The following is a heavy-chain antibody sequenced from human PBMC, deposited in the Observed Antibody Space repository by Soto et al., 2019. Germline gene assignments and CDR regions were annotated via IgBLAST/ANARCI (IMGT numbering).Heavy chain of an antibody. V-gene: IGHV3-30*03. CDR1: GVTFSSHG. CDR3: ARDSGLVHYYYYGMDV. D-gene: IGHD3-10*01. CDR2: ISSDGSKE. Sequence: QVQLVESGGGVVQPGRSLRLSCAASGVTFSSHGMHWARQAPGKGLEWVALISSDGSKEYYADSVKGRFTISRDNSKNTLYLQMNSLRAEDTAMYYCARDSGLVHYYYYGMDVWGQGTTVTVSS. J-gene: IGHJ6*02.